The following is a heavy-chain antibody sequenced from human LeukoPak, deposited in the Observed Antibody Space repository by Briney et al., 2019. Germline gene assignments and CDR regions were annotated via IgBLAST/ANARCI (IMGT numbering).Heavy chain of an antibody. D-gene: IGHD2-8*01. CDR2: ISGSGDST. CDR1: GFTFSSYG. CDR3: AREMGGYCTNGVCYRGDAFDI. Sequence: GETLRLSCAASGFTFSSYGMSWVRQAPGKGLEWVSTISGSGDSTYYADSVKGRFTISRDNSKNTLYLQMNSLRAEDTALYYCAREMGGYCTNGVCYRGDAFDIWGQGTMVTVSS. V-gene: IGHV3-23*01. J-gene: IGHJ3*02.